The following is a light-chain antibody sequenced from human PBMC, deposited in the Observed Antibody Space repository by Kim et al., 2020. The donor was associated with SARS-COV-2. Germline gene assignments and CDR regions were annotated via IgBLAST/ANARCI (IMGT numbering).Light chain of an antibody. V-gene: IGKV3-15*01. Sequence: DIVMTQSPATLSVSPGEGATLSCRASQSVGTSLAWYQQKPGQAPRLLIYRASTRATEIPATFSGSGSGTEFTLTISSLQSEDFAIYYCHQYSDWPLTFGQGTRLEIK. CDR1: QSVGTS. CDR2: RAS. J-gene: IGKJ5*01. CDR3: HQYSDWPLT.